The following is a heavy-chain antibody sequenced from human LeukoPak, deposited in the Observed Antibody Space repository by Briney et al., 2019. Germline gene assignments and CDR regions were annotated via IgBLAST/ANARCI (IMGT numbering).Heavy chain of an antibody. CDR3: AKAPIAVAGTFLFDY. D-gene: IGHD6-19*01. V-gene: IGHV3-23*01. J-gene: IGHJ4*02. CDR1: GFTFSSYA. CDR2: ISGSGGST. Sequence: GGSLRLSCAASGFTFSSYAMSWVRQAPGKGLEWVSAISGSGGSTYYADSVKGRFTISRDNSKNTLYLQMNSLRAGDTAVYYCAKAPIAVAGTFLFDYWGQGTLVTVSS.